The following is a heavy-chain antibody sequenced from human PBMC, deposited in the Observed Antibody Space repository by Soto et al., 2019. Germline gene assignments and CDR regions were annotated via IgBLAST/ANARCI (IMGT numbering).Heavy chain of an antibody. CDR3: ASGLSITIFGVVIYNAFDI. CDR1: GYTFTSYD. J-gene: IGHJ3*02. CDR2: MNPNSGNT. Sequence: ASVKVSCKASGYTFTSYDINWVRQATGQGLERMGWMNPNSGNTGYAQKFQGRVTMTRNTSISTAYMVLSSLRSEDTAVYYCASGLSITIFGVVIYNAFDIWGQGTMVTVSS. D-gene: IGHD3-3*01. V-gene: IGHV1-8*01.